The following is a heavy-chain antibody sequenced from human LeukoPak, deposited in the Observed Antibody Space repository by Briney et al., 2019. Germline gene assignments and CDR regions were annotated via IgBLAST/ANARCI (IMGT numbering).Heavy chain of an antibody. V-gene: IGHV3-30-3*01. CDR1: GFTFSSYA. CDR3: ARRRIVGSTDDAFDI. Sequence: GGSLRLSCAASGFTFSSYAMHWVRQAPGKGLEWAAVISSDGNTKYYADSVKGRFTISRNNSNNTLYLQMNSLRADDTAIYYCARRRIVGSTDDAFDIWGQGTMVTLSS. J-gene: IGHJ3*02. CDR2: ISSDGNTK. D-gene: IGHD1-26*01.